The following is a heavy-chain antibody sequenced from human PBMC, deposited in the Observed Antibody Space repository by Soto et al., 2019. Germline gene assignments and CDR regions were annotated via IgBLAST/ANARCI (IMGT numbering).Heavy chain of an antibody. V-gene: IGHV4-34*01. CDR1: GGSFSGYY. J-gene: IGHJ5*02. D-gene: IGHD2-2*01. CDR3: ARGFVGVVVPAASCNWFDP. CDR2: INHSGST. Sequence: SETLSLTCAVYGGSFSGYYWSWIRQPPGKGLEWIGEINHSGSTNYNPSLKSRITISVDTSKNQFSLMLSSVTAADTAVYYCARGFVGVVVPAASCNWFDPWGQGTLVTVSS.